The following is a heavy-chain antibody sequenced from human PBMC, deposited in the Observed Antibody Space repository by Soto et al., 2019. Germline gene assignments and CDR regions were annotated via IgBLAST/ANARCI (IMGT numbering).Heavy chain of an antibody. Sequence: QVQLVESGGGVVQPGGSLRLSCAASGFTFSSYAMHWVRQAPGKGLEWVAVISYDGSNKYYADSVKGRFTISRDNSKNTLYLQMNSLRAEDTAVYYCARDRLRYNWNDFPYYYYGMGVWGQGTTVTVSS. J-gene: IGHJ6*02. CDR1: GFTFSSYA. CDR3: ARDRLRYNWNDFPYYYYGMGV. CDR2: ISYDGSNK. D-gene: IGHD1-1*01. V-gene: IGHV3-30-3*01.